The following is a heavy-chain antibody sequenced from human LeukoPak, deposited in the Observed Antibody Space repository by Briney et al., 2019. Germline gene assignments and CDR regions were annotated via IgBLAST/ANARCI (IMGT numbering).Heavy chain of an antibody. Sequence: GESLKISCKGSGYSFTSYWIGWVRQMPGKGLEWMGIIYPGDSDTRYSPSFQGQVTVSADKSISTAYLQWSSLKASDIPMYYCARQATDAFDIWGQGTMVTVSS. CDR2: IYPGDSDT. CDR1: GYSFTSYW. J-gene: IGHJ3*02. CDR3: ARQATDAFDI. V-gene: IGHV5-51*01. D-gene: IGHD5-12*01.